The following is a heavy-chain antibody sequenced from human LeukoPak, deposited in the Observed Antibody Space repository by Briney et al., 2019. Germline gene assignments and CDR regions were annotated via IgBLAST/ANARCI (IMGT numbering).Heavy chain of an antibody. CDR1: GGSISGYY. CDR2: IYPSGSA. V-gene: IGHV4-4*07. J-gene: IGHJ5*02. CDR3: ARGDYYDGGGRNWFDP. Sequence: SETLSLTCTVSGGSISGYYWSWLRQPAGKGLEWIGRIYPSGSANYNPSLKSRVTMSVDTSKNQFSLKLNSVTAADTAVYYCARGDYYDGGGRNWFDPWGQGTLVTVSS. D-gene: IGHD3-16*01.